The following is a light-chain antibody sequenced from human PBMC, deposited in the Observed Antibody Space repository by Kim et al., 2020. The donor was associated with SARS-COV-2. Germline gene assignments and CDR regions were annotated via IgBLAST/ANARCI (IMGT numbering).Light chain of an antibody. CDR1: QSVGTY. CDR3: QQRGN. V-gene: IGKV3-11*01. J-gene: IGKJ5*01. Sequence: PGERATLSCRASQSVGTYLAWYQQKPGQVPRLLIYDASKRATGIPARFRGSGSGTDFTLTIGPPDPVDFAVYYCQQRGNFGQGKRLEIK. CDR2: DAS.